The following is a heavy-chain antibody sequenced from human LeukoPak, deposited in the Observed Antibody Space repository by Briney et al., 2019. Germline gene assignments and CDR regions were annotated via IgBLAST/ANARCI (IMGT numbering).Heavy chain of an antibody. CDR3: ARDYNSGWYVDY. J-gene: IGHJ4*02. CDR2: IKEDGSEK. Sequence: GGSLRLSCAASGFTFSSYAMHWVRQAPGKGLEWVANIKEDGSEKYYVDSVKGRFTISRDNTENSLYLQMNSLRAEDTAVYYCARDYNSGWYVDYWGQGTLVAVSS. CDR1: GFTFSSYA. V-gene: IGHV3-7*01. D-gene: IGHD6-19*01.